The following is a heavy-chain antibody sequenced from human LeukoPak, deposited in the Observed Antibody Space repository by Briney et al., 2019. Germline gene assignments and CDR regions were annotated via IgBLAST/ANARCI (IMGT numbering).Heavy chain of an antibody. CDR2: IYYRGST. CDR3: ARASSCTGGSCSPFDY. Sequence: SETLSLTCTVSGGSISSDTYYWAWIRQPPGKGLEWIGSIYYRGSTYYNPSLKSRVTISLDTSKNLLSLKLSSVTAADTAVYYCARASSCTGGSCSPFDYWGQGTLVTVSS. J-gene: IGHJ4*02. D-gene: IGHD2-15*01. V-gene: IGHV4-39*07. CDR1: GGSISSDTYY.